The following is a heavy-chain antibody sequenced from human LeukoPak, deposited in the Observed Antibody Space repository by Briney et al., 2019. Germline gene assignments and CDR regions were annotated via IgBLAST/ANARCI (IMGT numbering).Heavy chain of an antibody. V-gene: IGHV4-61*02. CDR3: ARHDSSGYYLFDY. Sequence: PSQTLPLTCTVSGGSIRSGSYYWSWIRQPAGKGLEWIGRIYTTGNTNYNPSLKSRVTISVDTSKNQFSLKLSSVTAADTAVYYCARHDSSGYYLFDYWGQGTLVTVTS. CDR1: GGSIRSGSYY. J-gene: IGHJ4*02. CDR2: IYTTGNT. D-gene: IGHD3-22*01.